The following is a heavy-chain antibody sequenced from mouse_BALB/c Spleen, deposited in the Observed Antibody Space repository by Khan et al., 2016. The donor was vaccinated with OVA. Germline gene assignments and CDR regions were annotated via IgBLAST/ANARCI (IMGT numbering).Heavy chain of an antibody. CDR3: ARGGNGYYGFAY. CDR1: GFSLTDYG. Sequence: QVQLKESGPGLVAPSQSLSITCTVSGFSLTDYGVNWVRQPPGKGLEWLGMLWGDGSTDYNSALKSRLSISRDNSKSQGFLKMNSLQTDDTARYYGARGGNGYYGFAYWGQGTLVTVSA. CDR2: LWGDGST. D-gene: IGHD2-3*01. J-gene: IGHJ3*01. V-gene: IGHV2-6-7*01.